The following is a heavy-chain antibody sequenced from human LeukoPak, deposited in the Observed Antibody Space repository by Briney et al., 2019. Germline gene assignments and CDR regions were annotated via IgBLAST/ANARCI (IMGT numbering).Heavy chain of an antibody. D-gene: IGHD6-19*01. V-gene: IGHV1-69*01. CDR1: GGTFSSYA. Sequence: SSVKVSCKASGGTFSSYAISWVRQAPGQGLEWMGGITPIFGTANYAQKFQGRVTITADESTSTAYMELSSLRSEDTAVYYCARGGYSSGLLDYWGQGTLVTVSS. J-gene: IGHJ4*02. CDR2: ITPIFGTA. CDR3: ARGGYSSGLLDY.